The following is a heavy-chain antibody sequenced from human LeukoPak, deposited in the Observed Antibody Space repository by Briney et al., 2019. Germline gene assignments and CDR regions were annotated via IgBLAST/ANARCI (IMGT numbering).Heavy chain of an antibody. Sequence: PGGSLRLSCAASGFTFSRYSMNWVRQAPGKGLEWVSYISSSSSTIYYADSVKGRFTISRDNAKNSVYLQMNSLRDEDTAVYYCARGYDFDCWGQGTLVTVSS. D-gene: IGHD3-3*01. CDR2: ISSSSSTI. CDR1: GFTFSRYS. J-gene: IGHJ4*02. V-gene: IGHV3-48*02. CDR3: ARGYDFDC.